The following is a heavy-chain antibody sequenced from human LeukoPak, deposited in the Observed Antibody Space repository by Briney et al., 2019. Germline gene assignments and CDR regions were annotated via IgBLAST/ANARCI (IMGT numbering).Heavy chain of an antibody. CDR1: GFTFSDYY. Sequence: PGGSLRLSCAASGFTFSDYYMSWIRQAPGKGLEWVSYISSSSSYTNYADSVKGLFTISRDNAKNSLYLQMNSLRAEDTAMYYGARDLSFTNFGVVKYFDYWGQGTLVTVSS. J-gene: IGHJ4*02. D-gene: IGHD3-3*01. CDR2: ISSSSSYT. V-gene: IGHV3-11*06. CDR3: ARDLSFTNFGVVKYFDY.